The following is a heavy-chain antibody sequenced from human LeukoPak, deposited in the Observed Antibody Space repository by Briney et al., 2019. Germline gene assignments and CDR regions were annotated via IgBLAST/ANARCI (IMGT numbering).Heavy chain of an antibody. V-gene: IGHV4-59*01. D-gene: IGHD3-16*01. CDR2: IYYTGSA. J-gene: IGHJ6*02. CDR3: ARFGVNYDMDV. Sequence: PSETLSLTCTVSGGSISGFYWTWIRQPPGKGLEWIGQIYYTGSADYNPSLKSRITISADTSKNQISLMVRSVTAADTAVYHCARFGVNYDMDVWGQGTTVTVSS. CDR1: GGSISGFY.